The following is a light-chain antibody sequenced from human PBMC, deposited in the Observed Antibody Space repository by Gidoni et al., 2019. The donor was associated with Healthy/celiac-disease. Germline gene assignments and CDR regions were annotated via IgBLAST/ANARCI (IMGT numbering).Light chain of an antibody. Sequence: VMTQSPATLSVSPAERATLSCRASQSVSSNLAWYQQKPVQAPRHLIYGASTSATGILARFSGSGSGTEFTLTISSLQSEDFAVYYCQQYNNWPPLTFGGGTKVEIK. V-gene: IGKV3-15*01. CDR3: QQYNNWPPLT. CDR1: QSVSSN. J-gene: IGKJ4*01. CDR2: GAS.